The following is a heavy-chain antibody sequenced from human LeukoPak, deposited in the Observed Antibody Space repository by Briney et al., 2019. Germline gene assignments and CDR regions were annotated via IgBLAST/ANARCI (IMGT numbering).Heavy chain of an antibody. Sequence: SETLSLTCTVPGGSITNNGFYWGWIRQPPGKGLEWIGSIYYSGSTYYNPSLKSRVTISVDTSKNQFSLKLSSVTAADTAVYYCARFLTYYYDSSGYPLDAFDIWGQGTMVTVSS. D-gene: IGHD3-22*01. CDR3: ARFLTYYYDSSGYPLDAFDI. V-gene: IGHV4-39*07. J-gene: IGHJ3*02. CDR2: IYYSGST. CDR1: GGSITNNGFY.